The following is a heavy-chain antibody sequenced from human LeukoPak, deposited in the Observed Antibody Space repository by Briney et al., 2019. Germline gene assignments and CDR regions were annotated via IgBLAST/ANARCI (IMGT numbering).Heavy chain of an antibody. CDR3: AKDVGHGSGGYVWAFDI. CDR2: MYYSGST. J-gene: IGHJ4*02. V-gene: IGHV4-59*01. CDR1: GGSISSYY. D-gene: IGHD6-19*01. Sequence: SETLSLTCTVSGGSISSYYWSWIRQPPGKGLEWIGYMYYSGSTNYNPSLKSRVTMSVDTSKNQFSLKVSSVTAADTAKYYCAKDVGHGSGGYVWAFDIWGQGTLVTVSS.